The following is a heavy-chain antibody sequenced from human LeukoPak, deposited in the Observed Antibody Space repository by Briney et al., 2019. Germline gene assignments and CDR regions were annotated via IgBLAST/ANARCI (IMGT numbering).Heavy chain of an antibody. V-gene: IGHV4-59*01. CDR2: IYYSVST. CDR1: GGSISSYY. CDR3: ARVYREPGNDAFDI. J-gene: IGHJ3*02. D-gene: IGHD1-14*01. Sequence: PSETLSLTCAVSGGSISSYYWSSIRQPLGKGLEWIWYIYYSVSTNYNPSLKSRVTISVDTSKNQFSLKLSSVTAADTAVYYCARVYREPGNDAFDIWGQGTMVTVSS.